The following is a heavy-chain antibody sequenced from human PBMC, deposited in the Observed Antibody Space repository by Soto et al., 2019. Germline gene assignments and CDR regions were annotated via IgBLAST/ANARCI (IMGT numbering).Heavy chain of an antibody. J-gene: IGHJ3*02. D-gene: IGHD4-17*01. CDR2: ISNTGGST. CDR1: GLIFSTYA. Sequence: EVQLLESGGGLVQPGGSLRLSCAASGLIFSTYAMNWVRQAPGKGLECVSAISNTGGSTFYAESVRGRFTISRDNSINTLSLQMTSLRTEDTAVYYCAHPRGYGVFDAVDIWGQGTMVTVSS. CDR3: AHPRGYGVFDAVDI. V-gene: IGHV3-23*01.